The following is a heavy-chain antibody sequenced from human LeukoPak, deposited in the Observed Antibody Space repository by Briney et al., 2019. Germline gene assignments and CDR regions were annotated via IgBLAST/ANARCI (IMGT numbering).Heavy chain of an antibody. J-gene: IGHJ5*02. D-gene: IGHD3-10*01. CDR3: ARVNLRGSNYNWFDP. V-gene: IGHV1-69*08. Sequence: GASVKVSCKTSGGTFLSHTFSWVRQAPGKGLEWMGKITPVIETANYAQTFQGRVSIYADKSTTTVYMDLSGLRPDDTAVYYCARVNLRGSNYNWFDPWGQGTRVTVSP. CDR1: GGTFLSHT. CDR2: ITPVIETA.